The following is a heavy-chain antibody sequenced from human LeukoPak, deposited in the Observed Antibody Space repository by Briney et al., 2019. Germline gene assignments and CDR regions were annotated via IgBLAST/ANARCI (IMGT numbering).Heavy chain of an antibody. CDR3: ARGRRVGGGNWGACDI. Sequence: GGSLRLSCAASGFTFDDYAMHWVRQAPGKGLEWVSGISWNSGSIGYADSVKGRFTISRDNAKNSLFLQMNSLRAEDTAVYYCARGRRVGGGNWGACDIWDQGTMVGVSP. CDR1: GFTFDDYA. J-gene: IGHJ3*02. V-gene: IGHV3-9*01. D-gene: IGHD1-26*01. CDR2: ISWNSGSI.